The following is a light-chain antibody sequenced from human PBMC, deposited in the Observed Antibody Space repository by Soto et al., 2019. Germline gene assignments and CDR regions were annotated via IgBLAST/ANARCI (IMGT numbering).Light chain of an antibody. CDR1: QSISSY. CDR3: QQSYSTPWT. V-gene: IGKV1-39*01. CDR2: AAS. J-gene: IGKJ1*01. Sequence: DIQMTQSPSSLPASVGDRVIITCRASQSISSYLNWYQQKPGKAPKLLIYAASSLQSGVPSRFSGSGSGTDFTLTISSLQPEDFATYYCQQSYSTPWTFGQGTKVEIK.